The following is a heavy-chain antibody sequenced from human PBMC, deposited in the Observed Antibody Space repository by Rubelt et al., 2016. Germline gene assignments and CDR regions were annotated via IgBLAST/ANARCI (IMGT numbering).Heavy chain of an antibody. Sequence: QVQLQQWGAGLLKPSETLSLTCAVYGGSFSGYYWSWIRQPPGKGLEWIGEINHSGSPNYNPSLKSRVTISVDTSKNQFSLKLSSVTAADTAVYYCASSIAAAGVDMPPWFDPWGQGTLVTVSS. D-gene: IGHD6-13*01. J-gene: IGHJ5*02. CDR1: GGSFSGYY. CDR2: INHSGSP. V-gene: IGHV4-34*01. CDR3: ASSIAAAGVDMPPWFDP.